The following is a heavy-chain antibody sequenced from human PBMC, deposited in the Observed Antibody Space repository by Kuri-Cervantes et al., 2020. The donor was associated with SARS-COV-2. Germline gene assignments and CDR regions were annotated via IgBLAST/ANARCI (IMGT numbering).Heavy chain of an antibody. J-gene: IGHJ4*02. CDR2: IWYDGSNK. CDR3: ARMSVGSGSYPLRY. V-gene: IGHV3-30*19. Sequence: GGSLRLSCAASGFTFSSYGMHWVRQAPGKGLEWVAVIWYDGSNKYYADSVKGRFTISRDNSKNTLYLQMNSLRAEDTAVYYCARMSVGSGSYPLRYWGQGTLVTVSS. CDR1: GFTFSSYG. D-gene: IGHD3-10*01.